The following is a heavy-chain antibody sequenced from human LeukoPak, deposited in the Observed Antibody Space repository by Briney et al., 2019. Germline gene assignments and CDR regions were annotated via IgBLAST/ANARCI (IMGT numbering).Heavy chain of an antibody. V-gene: IGHV1-2*02. CDR2: INPNSGGT. CDR3: ARDYEIGQWLRSDAFDI. Sequence: ASVKVSCKASGYTFTGYYMHWVRQAPGQGLEWMGWINPNSGGTNYAQKFQGRVTMTRDTSISTAYMELSRLRSDDTAVYYCARDYEIGQWLRSDAFDIWGQGTMVTVSS. D-gene: IGHD5-12*01. J-gene: IGHJ3*02. CDR1: GYTFTGYY.